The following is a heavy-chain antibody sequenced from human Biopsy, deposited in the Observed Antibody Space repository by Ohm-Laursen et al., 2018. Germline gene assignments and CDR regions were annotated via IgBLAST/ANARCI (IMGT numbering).Heavy chain of an antibody. CDR1: GSTVYNNY. V-gene: IGHV3-53*01. Sequence: SLRLSCSASGSTVYNNYMTWVRQAPGKGLEWVSGIRDSGDSAYYADSVKGRFTISGDNSKNTLYLQMNGLRAEDTAVYFCQGGHLPPGQFYGVDAWGQGTTVTVSS. CDR3: QGGHLPPGQFYGVDA. CDR2: IRDSGDSA. J-gene: IGHJ6*02. D-gene: IGHD3-16*01.